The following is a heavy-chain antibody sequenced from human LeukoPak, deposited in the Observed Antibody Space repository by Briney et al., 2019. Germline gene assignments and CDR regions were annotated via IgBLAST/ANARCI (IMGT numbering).Heavy chain of an antibody. J-gene: IGHJ4*02. CDR2: IVPIFGTA. Sequence: ASVKVSCKASGGTFSSYAISWVRQAPGQGLEWMGGIVPIFGTANYAQKFQGRVTITADKSTSTAYMELSSLRSEDTAVYYCARDPYGDRFDYWGQGTLVTVSS. D-gene: IGHD4-17*01. V-gene: IGHV1-69*06. CDR1: GGTFSSYA. CDR3: ARDPYGDRFDY.